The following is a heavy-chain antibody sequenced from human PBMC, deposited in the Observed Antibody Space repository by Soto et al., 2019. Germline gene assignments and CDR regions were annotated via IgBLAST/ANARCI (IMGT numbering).Heavy chain of an antibody. D-gene: IGHD1-7*01. CDR3: ASEGTSFYDRWKDAFDT. CDR1: GDSVSSYDAA. J-gene: IGHJ3*02. V-gene: IGHV6-1*01. CDR2: TYYRSKWFH. Sequence: SQTLSLTCAISGDSVSSYDAAWNWVRQSPSRGLEWLGRTYYRSKWFHNFALSVQTRISINPDTSNNHFPLYLHSVTPEDTAVYFCASEGTSFYDRWKDAFDTLGRGAMVAVSS.